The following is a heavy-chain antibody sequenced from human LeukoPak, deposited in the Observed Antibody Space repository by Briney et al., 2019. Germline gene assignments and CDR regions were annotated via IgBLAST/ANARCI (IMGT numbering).Heavy chain of an antibody. D-gene: IGHD1-26*01. Sequence: GASVKVSCKASGYTFTSYGISWVRQAPGQGLEWMGWISAYNGNTNYAQKLQGRVTMTTDTSTSTAYMELRSLRSDDTAVYYCARDLSGSKHYDLWYFDYWGQGTLVTVSS. CDR2: ISAYNGNT. V-gene: IGHV1-18*01. CDR3: ARDLSGSKHYDLWYFDY. J-gene: IGHJ4*02. CDR1: GYTFTSYG.